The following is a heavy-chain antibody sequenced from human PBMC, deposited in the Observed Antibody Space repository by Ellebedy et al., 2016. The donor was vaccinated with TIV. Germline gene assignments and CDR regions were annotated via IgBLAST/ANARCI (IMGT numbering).Heavy chain of an antibody. CDR2: ISYDGSNK. CDR1: GFTFSSYA. V-gene: IGHV3-30-3*01. D-gene: IGHD4-17*01. Sequence: GGSLRLSCAASGFTFSSYAMHWVRQAPGKGLEWVAVISYDGSNKYYADSVKGRFTISRDNSKNTLYLQMNSLRAEDTAVYYCARGTVTGRGVRGDYGMDVWGQGTTVTVSS. CDR3: ARGTVTGRGVRGDYGMDV. J-gene: IGHJ6*02.